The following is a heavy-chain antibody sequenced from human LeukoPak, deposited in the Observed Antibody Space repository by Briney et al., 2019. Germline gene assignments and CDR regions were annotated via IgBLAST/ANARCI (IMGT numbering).Heavy chain of an antibody. D-gene: IGHD5-18*01. CDR2: ISYDGSNK. CDR3: ARAYMGSYGSPDY. V-gene: IGHV3-30-3*01. CDR1: GFTFSSYA. J-gene: IGHJ4*02. Sequence: GSLRLSCAASGFTFSSYAMHWVRQAPGKGLEWVAVISYDGSNKYYADSVKGRFTISRDNSKNTLYLQMNSLRAEDTAVYYCARAYMGSYGSPDYWGQGTLVTVSS.